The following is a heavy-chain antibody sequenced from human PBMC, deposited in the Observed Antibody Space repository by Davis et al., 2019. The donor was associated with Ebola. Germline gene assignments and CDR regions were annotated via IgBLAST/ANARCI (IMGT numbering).Heavy chain of an antibody. Sequence: ASVKVSCKASGYTFTSYGISWVRQAPGQGLEWMGWISAYNGNTNYAQKLQGRVTMTTDTSTSTAYMELRSLRSEDTAVYYCARDYSSSSWYYYGMDVWGQGTTVTVSS. D-gene: IGHD6-6*01. CDR1: GYTFTSYG. V-gene: IGHV1-18*01. CDR2: ISAYNGNT. J-gene: IGHJ6*02. CDR3: ARDYSSSSWYYYGMDV.